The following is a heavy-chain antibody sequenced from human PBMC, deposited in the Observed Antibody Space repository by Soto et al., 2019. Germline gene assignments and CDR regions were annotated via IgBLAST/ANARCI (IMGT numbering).Heavy chain of an antibody. Sequence: ASVKVSCKASGYTFSHYGIGWVRQAPGQGLEWMGWISAYNGNRHFAEGLRGRITMTTNTTTSTADMELRSLSSDDTAVYYCARGGQECSNSGCGYIYDGMDVWGQGTTVPVSS. V-gene: IGHV1-18*01. CDR2: ISAYNGNR. CDR1: GYTFSHYG. CDR3: ARGGQECSNSGCGYIYDGMDV. D-gene: IGHD1-26*01. J-gene: IGHJ6*02.